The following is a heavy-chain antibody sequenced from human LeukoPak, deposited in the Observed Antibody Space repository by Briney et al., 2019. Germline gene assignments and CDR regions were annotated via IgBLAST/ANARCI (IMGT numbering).Heavy chain of an antibody. Sequence: ASVKVSCKVSAFTLSELSMHWVRQAPGKGLEWVGGFDPSGGTFIYGQSFRGRVILTEDASTNTAFMEVTSMRPDDTAVYYCATGVICATTTCPGYRNYYFFMDVWGEGTPVRVSS. D-gene: IGHD2-2*01. CDR2: FDPSGGTF. CDR3: ATGVICATTTCPGYRNYYFFMDV. CDR1: AFTLSELS. V-gene: IGHV1-24*01. J-gene: IGHJ6*03.